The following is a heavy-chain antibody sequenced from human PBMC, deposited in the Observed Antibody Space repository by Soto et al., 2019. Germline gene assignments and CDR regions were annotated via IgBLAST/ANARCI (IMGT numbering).Heavy chain of an antibody. D-gene: IGHD4-17*01. CDR3: ARVPSTVVTRMYGMDV. CDR1: GGSFSGYY. Sequence: SLTCAVYGGSFSGYYWSWIRQPPGKGLEWIGEINRSGSTNYNPSLKSRVTISVDTSKNQFSLKLSSVTAADTAVYYCARVPSTVVTRMYGMDVWGQGTTVTVSS. V-gene: IGHV4-34*01. J-gene: IGHJ6*02. CDR2: INRSGST.